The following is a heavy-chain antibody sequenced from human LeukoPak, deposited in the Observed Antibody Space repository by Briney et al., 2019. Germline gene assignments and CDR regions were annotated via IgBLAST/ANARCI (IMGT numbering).Heavy chain of an antibody. Sequence: GGTLRLSCAASGFTFSSFGMTWVRQAPGKGLEWVSAISDNGGSIFYADSVKGRFTISRDNAKNSLYLQMNSLRAEDTAVYYCARDYGGSSPFDYWGQGTLVTVSS. J-gene: IGHJ4*02. CDR3: ARDYGGSSPFDY. CDR2: ISDNGGSI. V-gene: IGHV3-23*01. CDR1: GFTFSSFG. D-gene: IGHD4-23*01.